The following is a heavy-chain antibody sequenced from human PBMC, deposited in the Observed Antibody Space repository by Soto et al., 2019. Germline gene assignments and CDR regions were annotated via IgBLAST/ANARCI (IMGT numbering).Heavy chain of an antibody. CDR1: GGSISSGDYY. D-gene: IGHD2-2*01. CDR2: IYYSGST. V-gene: IGHV4-30-4*01. CDR3: ARGVPAAWVGNWFDP. Sequence: QVQLQESGPGLVKPSQTLSLTCTVSGGSISSGDYYWSWIRQPPGKGLEWIGYIYYSGSTYYNPSLKSRVTISVDTSKNQFSLKLSSVTAADTAVYYCARGVPAAWVGNWFDPCGQGTLVTVSS. J-gene: IGHJ5*02.